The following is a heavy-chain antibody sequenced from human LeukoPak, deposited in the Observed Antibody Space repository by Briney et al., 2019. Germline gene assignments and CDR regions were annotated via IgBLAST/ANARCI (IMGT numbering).Heavy chain of an antibody. CDR1: GFTFDDFA. D-gene: IGHD3-16*01. V-gene: IGHV3-9*01. J-gene: IGHJ4*02. Sequence: GRSLRLSCAASGFTFDDFAMHWVRQAPGKGLEWVSGISWNSVGIGYADSVKGRFTISRDNAKNSLFLQMNSLRAEDTAIYYCARSGGAPNHWGQGTLVTVSP. CDR2: ISWNSVGI. CDR3: ARSGGAPNH.